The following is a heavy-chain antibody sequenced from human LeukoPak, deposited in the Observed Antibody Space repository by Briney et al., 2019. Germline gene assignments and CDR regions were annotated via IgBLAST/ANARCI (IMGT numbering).Heavy chain of an antibody. Sequence: ASVKVSCKASGYTFIGHFIHWVRQAPGQGLEWMGWINPNSGSTNYAQKFKGRVTMTRDTSISTAYMELSRLRSDDTAVYYCARDSGSYYGSVSRAFDIWGQGTMVTVSS. J-gene: IGHJ3*02. V-gene: IGHV1-2*02. CDR1: GYTFIGHF. CDR3: ARDSGSYYGSVSRAFDI. D-gene: IGHD1-26*01. CDR2: INPNSGST.